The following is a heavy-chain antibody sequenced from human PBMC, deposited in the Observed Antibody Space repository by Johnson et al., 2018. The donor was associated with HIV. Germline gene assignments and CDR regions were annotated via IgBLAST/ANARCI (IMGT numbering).Heavy chain of an antibody. CDR2: ISYDGSNK. CDR3: AILFRDAFDI. V-gene: IGHV3-30*04. D-gene: IGHD2-21*01. CDR1: GFTFSSYA. J-gene: IGHJ3*02. Sequence: QVQLVESGGGVVQPGRSLRLSCAASGFTFSSYAMHWVRQAPGKGLEWVAVISYDGSNKYYADSVKGRFTISRDNAKNSLYLQMNSLRAGDTAVYYCAILFRDAFDIWGQGTMVTVSS.